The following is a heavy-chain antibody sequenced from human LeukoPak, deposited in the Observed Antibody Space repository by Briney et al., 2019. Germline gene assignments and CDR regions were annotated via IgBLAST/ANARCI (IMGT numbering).Heavy chain of an antibody. D-gene: IGHD3-16*01. Sequence: SETLSLTCTVSGGSISSGDYYWSWIRQPPGKGLEWIGYIYYSGSTNYNPSLKSRVTMSVDTSKNQFSLKLSSVTAADTAVYYCARRGPGIGRGGGYYYYGMDVWGQGTTVTVSS. J-gene: IGHJ6*02. CDR1: GGSISSGDYY. CDR3: ARRGPGIGRGGGYYYYGMDV. V-gene: IGHV4-61*08. CDR2: IYYSGST.